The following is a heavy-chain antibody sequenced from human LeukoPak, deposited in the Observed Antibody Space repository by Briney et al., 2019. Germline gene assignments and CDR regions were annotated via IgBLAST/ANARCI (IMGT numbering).Heavy chain of an antibody. CDR3: VTEKNVAARAIEYYNYGMDI. V-gene: IGHV3-48*03. J-gene: IGHJ6*02. Sequence: AGGSLRLSCTTSGFTFHDYEMNWVRQAPGKGLEWISYISWSAGAIGYADSVKGRFTISRDNTKNSLYLQMNSLGVEDTAGYYCVTEKNVAARAIEYYNYGMDIWGQGTTVTVSS. CDR2: ISWSAGAI. CDR1: GFTFHDYE. D-gene: IGHD3-16*02.